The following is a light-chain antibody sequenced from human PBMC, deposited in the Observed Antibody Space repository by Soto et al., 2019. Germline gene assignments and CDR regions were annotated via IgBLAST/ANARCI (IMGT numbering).Light chain of an antibody. J-gene: IGKJ4*01. CDR2: AAS. CDR1: QSISTY. CDR3: QHGYSTPLT. Sequence: DIQMTQSPSSLSASVGDRVTITCRASQSISTYLHWYQQKPGKAPNLPIYAASTLQSGVPSRFSGSGSGTDFTLTISSLQPEDFATYFCQHGYSTPLTFGGGTKVDIK. V-gene: IGKV1-39*01.